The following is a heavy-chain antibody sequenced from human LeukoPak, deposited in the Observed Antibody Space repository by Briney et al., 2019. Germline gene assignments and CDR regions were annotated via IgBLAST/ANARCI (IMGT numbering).Heavy chain of an antibody. V-gene: IGHV3-7*03. CDR1: GLTFSSYA. CDR3: ARRGSFDY. D-gene: IGHD3-10*01. CDR2: IKQDGSEK. J-gene: IGHJ4*02. Sequence: GGSLRLSCAASGLTFSSYAMSWVRQAPGKGLEWVANIKQDGSEKYYVDSVKGRFTISRDNAKNSLYLQMSSLRAEDTAVYYCARRGSFDYWGQGTLVTVSS.